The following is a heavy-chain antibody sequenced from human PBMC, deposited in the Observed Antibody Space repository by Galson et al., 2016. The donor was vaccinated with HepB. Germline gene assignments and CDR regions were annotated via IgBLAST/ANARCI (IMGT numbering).Heavy chain of an antibody. J-gene: IGHJ3*01. CDR2: INPDGSQT. CDR1: GFTFRTSW. CDR3: ARDPMRFAFDL. V-gene: IGHV3-7*01. Sequence: SLRLSCAASGFTFRTSWMSWVRQPPGKGPEWVANINPDGSQTYYVDSVKGRFNISKDNAKNSLHLRMNSLRADDTAVYYCARDPMRFAFDLWGQGTMVTVSS.